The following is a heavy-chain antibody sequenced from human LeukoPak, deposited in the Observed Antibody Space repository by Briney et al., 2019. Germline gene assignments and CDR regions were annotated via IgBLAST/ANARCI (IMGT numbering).Heavy chain of an antibody. CDR2: ISSSSSYI. D-gene: IGHD3-22*01. CDR1: GFTFSSYS. J-gene: IGHJ4*02. CDR3: ARDLPYYYDSSGPPIDY. V-gene: IGHV3-21*01. Sequence: GGSLRLSCAASGFTFSSYSMNWVRQAPGKGLEWVSSISSSSSYIYYADSVKGRFTISRDNAKNSLYLQMNSLRAEDTAVYYCARDLPYYYDSSGPPIDYWGQGTLVTVSS.